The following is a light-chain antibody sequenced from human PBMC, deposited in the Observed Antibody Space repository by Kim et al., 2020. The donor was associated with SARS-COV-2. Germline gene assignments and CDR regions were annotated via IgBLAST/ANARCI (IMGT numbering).Light chain of an antibody. CDR2: EVN. J-gene: IGLJ2*01. CDR1: SSDVGGYKY. Sequence: GQAVTISSTGTSSDVGGYKYVSWYQQHPGKAPKLMIYEVNERPSGVPDRFSGSKSGNTASLTVSGLQSEDEADYYCSSYAGSNIVVFGGGTQLTVL. V-gene: IGLV2-8*01. CDR3: SSYAGSNIVV.